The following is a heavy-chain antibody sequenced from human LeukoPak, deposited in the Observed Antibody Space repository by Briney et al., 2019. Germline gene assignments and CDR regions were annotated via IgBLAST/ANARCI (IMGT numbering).Heavy chain of an antibody. Sequence: ASVKVSCKASGYTFTCYYIHWVRQAPGQGLEWMGWINPNSGGTNSAQKFQGGVTMTRDTSISTAYMEPTRLRSDDTAVYYCARDRADGGSEFDYWGQGTLVTVSS. J-gene: IGHJ4*02. CDR2: INPNSGGT. V-gene: IGHV1-2*02. D-gene: IGHD5-12*01. CDR1: GYTFTCYY. CDR3: ARDRADGGSEFDY.